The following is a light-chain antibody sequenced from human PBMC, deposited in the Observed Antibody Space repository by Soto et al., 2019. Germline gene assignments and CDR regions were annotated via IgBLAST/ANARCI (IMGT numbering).Light chain of an antibody. CDR2: AAS. J-gene: IGKJ1*01. Sequence: DVQMTQSQSSQSASVGDIVTITCRASQGIRNDLGWYQQKPGKAPKRLIYAASSLQSGVPSRFSGSRSGTEFTLTISSLQPDDFATYYCQQYNSYSWTFGQGTKVAIK. CDR1: QGIRND. V-gene: IGKV1-17*01. CDR3: QQYNSYSWT.